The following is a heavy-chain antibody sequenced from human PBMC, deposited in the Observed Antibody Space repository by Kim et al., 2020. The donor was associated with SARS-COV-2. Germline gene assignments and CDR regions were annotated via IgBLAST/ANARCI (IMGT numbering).Heavy chain of an antibody. V-gene: IGHV4-59*01. D-gene: IGHD6-19*01. Sequence: TPSLRSRVTKSVDTSKNQFSLKLGSVTAADTAIYYCASILFSSGWYVLDYWGQGTLVTVSS. CDR3: ASILFSSGWYVLDY. J-gene: IGHJ4*02.